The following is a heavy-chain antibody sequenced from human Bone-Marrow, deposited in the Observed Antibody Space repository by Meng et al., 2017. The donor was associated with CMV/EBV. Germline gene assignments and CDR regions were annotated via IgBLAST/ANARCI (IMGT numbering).Heavy chain of an antibody. Sequence: QVQLQESGPGLLKPSETLSLSCTVSGASINSYYWSWIRQPPGKGLDWIGYIFHNGDINHNPYLNSRATISIDRSKNQFSLKLTSVTAADTAVYYCAREIGPLLKRFDPWGQGTLVTVSS. CDR1: GASINSYY. J-gene: IGHJ5*02. V-gene: IGHV4-59*01. CDR2: IFHNGDI. CDR3: AREIGPLLKRFDP. D-gene: IGHD1-26*01.